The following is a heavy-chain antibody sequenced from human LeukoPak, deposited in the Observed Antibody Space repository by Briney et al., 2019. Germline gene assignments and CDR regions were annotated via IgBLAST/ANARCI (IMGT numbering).Heavy chain of an antibody. V-gene: IGHV4-39*07. CDR3: ARVYGWDGYNYWAFDI. J-gene: IGHJ3*02. CDR2: IYYSGST. CDR1: GGSLSSSSYY. D-gene: IGHD5-24*01. Sequence: PSETLSLTCTVSGGSLSSSSYYWGWIRQPPGKGLEWIGSIYYSGSTYYNPSLKSRVTISVDTSKNQFSLKLSSVTAADTAVYYCARVYGWDGYNYWAFDIWGQGAMVTGSS.